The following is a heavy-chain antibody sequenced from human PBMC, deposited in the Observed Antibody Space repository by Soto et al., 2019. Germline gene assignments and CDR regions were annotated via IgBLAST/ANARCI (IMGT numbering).Heavy chain of an antibody. D-gene: IGHD3-10*01. CDR1: GGSISSGDDYY. CDR2: IYYSGST. V-gene: IGHV4-31*03. CDR3: ARDESYYSNGFDP. Sequence: QVQLQESGPGLVKPSQTLSLTCSVSGGSISSGDDYYWTWIRQHPGKGLEWIGYIYYSGSTYYNPSLKRRFTLSLDTSKTQFSLRLTSVTAADTAVYYCARDESYYSNGFDPWGQGTLVTVSS. J-gene: IGHJ5*02.